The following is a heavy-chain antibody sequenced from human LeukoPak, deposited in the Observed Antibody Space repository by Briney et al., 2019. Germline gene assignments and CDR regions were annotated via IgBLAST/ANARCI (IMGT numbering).Heavy chain of an antibody. CDR3: ARVETTYYDIWNWFDP. CDR2: IYYSGST. D-gene: IGHD3-9*01. CDR1: GGSISSYY. V-gene: IGHV4-59*01. J-gene: IGHJ5*02. Sequence: PSETLSLTCTVSGGSISSYYWSWIRQPPGKGLEWIGYIYYSGSTNYNPSLKSRVTISVDTSKNQFSLKLSSVTAADTAVYYCARVETTYYDIWNWFDPWGQGTLVTVSS.